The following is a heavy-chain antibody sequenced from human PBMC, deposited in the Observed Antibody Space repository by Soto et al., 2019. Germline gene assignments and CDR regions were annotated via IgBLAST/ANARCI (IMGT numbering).Heavy chain of an antibody. CDR1: GYTFTNSG. D-gene: IGHD3-9*01. CDR2: ISTDNGNT. CDR3: AIPLRYFDWSLDY. V-gene: IGHV1-18*01. J-gene: IGHJ4*02. Sequence: ASVKVSCKASGYTFTNSGISWVRQAPGQGLEWVGWISTDNGNTNYAQHLQGRVSMTTDTSTSTAYMELRSLRSDDTAVYYCAIPLRYFDWSLDYWGQGTLVTVSS.